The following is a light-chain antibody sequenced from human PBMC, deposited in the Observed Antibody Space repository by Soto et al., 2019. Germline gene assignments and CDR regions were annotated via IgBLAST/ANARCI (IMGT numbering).Light chain of an antibody. J-gene: IGKJ4*01. CDR2: DAS. CDR1: QGVSSY. Sequence: EIVLTQSPATLSLSPGERATLSCRASQGVSSYLAWYQQQPGQAPRLLIYDASNRATGIPARFSGSGSGTDFTLTSSSLDPEDFAVYYCQQRSNWPLTFGGGTKVEI. CDR3: QQRSNWPLT. V-gene: IGKV3-11*01.